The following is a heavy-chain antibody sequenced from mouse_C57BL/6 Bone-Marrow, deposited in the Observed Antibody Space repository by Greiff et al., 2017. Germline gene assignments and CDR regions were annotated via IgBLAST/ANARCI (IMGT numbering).Heavy chain of an antibody. CDR3: ARTGYGSGGYYAMDY. V-gene: IGHV2-2*01. J-gene: IGHJ4*01. CDR2: IWSGGST. D-gene: IGHD1-1*01. Sequence: VQLQQSGPGLVQPSQSLSITCTVSGFSLTSYGVHWVRQSPGKGLEWMGVIWSGGSTDYNAAFISRLSISKDNSKSQVFFKMNSLQADNTSIYYCARTGYGSGGYYAMDYWGQGTSVTVSS. CDR1: GFSLTSYG.